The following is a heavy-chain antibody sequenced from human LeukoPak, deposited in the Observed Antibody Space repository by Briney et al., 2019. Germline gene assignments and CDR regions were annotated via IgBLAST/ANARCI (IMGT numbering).Heavy chain of an antibody. Sequence: GGSLRLSCAASGFTFSSYGMSWVRQAPGKGLEWVSAISGSGGSTYYADSVKGRFAISRDNSKNTLYLQMNSLRAEDTAVYYCARRSGIAVAGAFDYWGQGTLVTVSS. CDR1: GFTFSSYG. V-gene: IGHV3-23*01. D-gene: IGHD6-19*01. J-gene: IGHJ4*02. CDR3: ARRSGIAVAGAFDY. CDR2: ISGSGGST.